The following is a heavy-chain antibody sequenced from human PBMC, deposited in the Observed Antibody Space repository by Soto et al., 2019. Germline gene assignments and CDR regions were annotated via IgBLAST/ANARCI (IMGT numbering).Heavy chain of an antibody. Sequence: EVQLWESGGALGRPGGSLRLSCAASGFTFSGYAMTWVRQSPGKGLYWVSTIGGSGETTYFADSVRGRFTISRDNSKNTVYLQMHSLRDDATAVYYCAKDCGGGGSCTHWGQGTRVTVSS. D-gene: IGHD2-15*01. CDR3: AKDCGGGGSCTH. J-gene: IGHJ4*02. CDR2: IGGSGETT. CDR1: GFTFSGYA. V-gene: IGHV3-23*01.